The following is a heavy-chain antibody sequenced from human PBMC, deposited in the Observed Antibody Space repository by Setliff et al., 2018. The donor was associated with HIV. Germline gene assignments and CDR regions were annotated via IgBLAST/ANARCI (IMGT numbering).Heavy chain of an antibody. CDR2: INHYGST. V-gene: IGHV4-34*01. D-gene: IGHD1-20*01. Sequence: PSETLSLTCAVYGGSFSGYYWSWIRQPPGKGLEWIGEINHYGSTNYNPSLKGRVTISVDTSKNQFSLKLSSVTAADTAVYYCAGLTGTDFDYWGQGTLVTVSS. CDR1: GGSFSGYY. CDR3: AGLTGTDFDY. J-gene: IGHJ4*02.